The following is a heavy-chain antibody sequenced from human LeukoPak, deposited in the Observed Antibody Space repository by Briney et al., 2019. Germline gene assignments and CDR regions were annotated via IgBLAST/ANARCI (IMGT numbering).Heavy chain of an antibody. Sequence: GGSLRLSCAASGFTFSSYAMSWVRQAPGKGLEWVSAISGSGGSTYYADSVKGRFTISRDNSKNTLYLQMNSLRAEDTAVYYCAKVGDSSGLPYYFDYWGQGTLVTVSS. J-gene: IGHJ4*02. CDR3: AKVGDSSGLPYYFDY. V-gene: IGHV3-23*01. CDR2: ISGSGGST. D-gene: IGHD3-22*01. CDR1: GFTFSSYA.